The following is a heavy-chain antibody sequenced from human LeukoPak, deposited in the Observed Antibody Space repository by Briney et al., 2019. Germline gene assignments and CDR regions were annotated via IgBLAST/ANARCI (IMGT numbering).Heavy chain of an antibody. CDR2: IYYSGST. J-gene: IGHJ4*02. Sequence: SETLSLTCTVSGGSISSGGYYWSWIRQHPGKGLEWIGYIYYSGSTYYNPSLKSRVTISVDTSKNQFSLKLSSVTAADTAVYYGARGEMRQYYFDYWGQGTLVTVSS. D-gene: IGHD5-24*01. CDR1: GGSISSGGYY. CDR3: ARGEMRQYYFDY. V-gene: IGHV4-31*03.